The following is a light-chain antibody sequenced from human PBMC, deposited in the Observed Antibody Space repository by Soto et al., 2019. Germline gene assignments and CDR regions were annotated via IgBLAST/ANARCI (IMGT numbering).Light chain of an antibody. J-gene: IGLJ1*01. V-gene: IGLV2-14*01. CDR1: SSDVGGYNY. Sequence: QSALTQPASVSGSPGQSITISCTGTSSDVGGYNYVSWYQQHPDKAPKLMIYEVSNRPSGVSNCFSGSKSGNTASLTISGLQAEYEADYYCSSYTSSSAPYVFGTGTMVTVL. CDR3: SSYTSSSAPYV. CDR2: EVS.